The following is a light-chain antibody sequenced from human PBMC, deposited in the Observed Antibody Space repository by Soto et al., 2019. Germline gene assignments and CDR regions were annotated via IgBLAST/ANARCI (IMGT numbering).Light chain of an antibody. CDR1: SSDVGGYNY. CDR3: SSYTSSSTLYV. CDR2: DVS. Sequence: HSALTQPASVSGSPGQSITISCTGTSSDVGGYNYVSWYQQHPGKAPNLMIYDVSNRPSGVSNRFSGSKSGNTASLTISGLQAEDEADYYCSSYTSSSTLYVFGTGTKVTVL. V-gene: IGLV2-14*01. J-gene: IGLJ1*01.